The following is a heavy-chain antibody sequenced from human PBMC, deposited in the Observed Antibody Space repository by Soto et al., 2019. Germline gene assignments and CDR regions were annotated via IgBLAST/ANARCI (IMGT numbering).Heavy chain of an antibody. CDR1: GFTFSSYA. D-gene: IGHD3-9*01. CDR2: ISHDGSNK. J-gene: IGHJ4*02. V-gene: IGHV3-30-3*01. CDR3: ARDPLYDILTGSLDY. Sequence: PGGSLRLSCAASGFTFSSYAMHWVRQAPGKGLEWVAVISHDGSNKYYADSVKGRFTISRDNSKNTLYLQMNSLRAEDTAVYYCARDPLYDILTGSLDYWGQGTLVTVSS.